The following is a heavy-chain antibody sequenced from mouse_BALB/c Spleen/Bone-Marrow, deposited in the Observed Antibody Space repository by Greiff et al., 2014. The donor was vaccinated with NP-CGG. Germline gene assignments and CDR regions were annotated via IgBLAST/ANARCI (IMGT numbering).Heavy chain of an antibody. CDR2: IDPANGNT. J-gene: IGHJ4*01. Sequence: EVKLVESGAELVKPGASVKLSCTASGFNIKDTYMHWVKQRPEQGLERIGRIDPANGNTKYDPKFQGKATITADTSPNTAYLQLSSLTSEDTAVYYCARWEYYAMDYWGQGTSVTVSS. CDR1: GFNIKDTY. CDR3: ARWEYYAMDY. D-gene: IGHD4-1*01. V-gene: IGHV14-3*02.